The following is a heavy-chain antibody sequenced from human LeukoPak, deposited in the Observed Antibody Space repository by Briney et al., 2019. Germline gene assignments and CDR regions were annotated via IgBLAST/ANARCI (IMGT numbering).Heavy chain of an antibody. CDR3: ARDQEGFDY. CDR2: IYPRDSST. J-gene: IGHJ4*02. Sequence: ASVKVSCKASGYTFTSNYIHWMRQAPGQGLEWMGMIYPRDSSTSYAQKFQGRVTVTRDTSTSTVHMELSGLRSEDTAVYYCARDQEGFDYWGQGTLVTVSS. CDR1: GYTFTSNY. V-gene: IGHV1-46*01.